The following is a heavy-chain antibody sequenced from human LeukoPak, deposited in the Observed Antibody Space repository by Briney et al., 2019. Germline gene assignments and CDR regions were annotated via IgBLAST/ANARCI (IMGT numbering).Heavy chain of an antibody. CDR1: GGSISSYY. CDR2: ISYSGST. CDR3: ARTQLPYYDFWSGYYSASPNDAFDI. D-gene: IGHD3-3*01. J-gene: IGHJ3*02. V-gene: IGHV4-59*01. Sequence: SETLSLTCTVSGGSISSYYWSWIRQPPGKGLEWIGYISYSGSTNYNPSLKSRVTISVDTSKNQFSLKLSSVTAADTAVHYCARTQLPYYDFWSGYYSASPNDAFDIWGQGTMVTVSS.